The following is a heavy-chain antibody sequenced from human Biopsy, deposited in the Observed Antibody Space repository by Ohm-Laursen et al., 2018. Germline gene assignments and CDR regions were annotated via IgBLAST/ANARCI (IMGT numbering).Heavy chain of an antibody. Sequence: SDTLSLTCAVYGGSFNGYFWSWIRQPPGKGLEWIGDITQSGSTNYSPSLKSRVTISVDTAKKQLPLSLRSVTAADTAVYYCARVPLPGIGAAYQGRFLYGMDVWGQGTTVSASS. CDR2: ITQSGST. D-gene: IGHD6-13*01. V-gene: IGHV4-34*01. CDR3: ARVPLPGIGAAYQGRFLYGMDV. J-gene: IGHJ6*02. CDR1: GGSFNGYF.